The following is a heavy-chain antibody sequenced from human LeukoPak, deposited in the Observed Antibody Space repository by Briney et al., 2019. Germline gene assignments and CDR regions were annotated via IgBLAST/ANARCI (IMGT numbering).Heavy chain of an antibody. J-gene: IGHJ4*02. V-gene: IGHV4-30-2*01. CDR2: IYHSGST. CDR1: GGSISSGGYS. CDR3: ASGGTGYSYGLEGGKDY. Sequence: PSQTLSLTCAVSGGSISSGGYSWSWIRQPPGKGLEWIGYIYHSGSTNYNPSLKSRVTISVDTSKNQFSLKLSSVTAADTAVYYCASGGTGYSYGLEGGKDYWGQGTLVTVSS. D-gene: IGHD5-18*01.